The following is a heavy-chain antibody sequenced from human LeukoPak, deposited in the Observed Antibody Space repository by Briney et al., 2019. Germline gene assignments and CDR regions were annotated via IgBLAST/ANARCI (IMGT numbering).Heavy chain of an antibody. J-gene: IGHJ5*02. Sequence: GRSLRLSCAASGFTFSSYGMHWVRQAPGKGLEWVAVISYDGSNKYYADSVKGRFTISRDNSKNTLYLQMNSLRAEDTAVYYCASRLDAWGQGTLVTVSS. CDR3: ASRLDA. CDR1: GFTFSSYG. V-gene: IGHV3-30*03. CDR2: ISYDGSNK.